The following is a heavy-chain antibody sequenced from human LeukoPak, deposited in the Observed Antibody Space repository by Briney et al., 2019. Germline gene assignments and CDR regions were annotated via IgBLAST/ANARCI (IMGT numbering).Heavy chain of an antibody. CDR3: ARMRADRAGYSSSWYEPDDAFDI. J-gene: IGHJ3*02. D-gene: IGHD6-13*01. CDR1: GYTFTSYD. Sequence: VASVKVSCKASGYTFTSYDINWVRQATGQGLEWMGWMNPNSGNTGYAQKFQGRVTMTRNTSISTAYMELSSLRSEDTAVYYCARMRADRAGYSSSWYEPDDAFDIWGQGTMVTVSS. V-gene: IGHV1-8*01. CDR2: MNPNSGNT.